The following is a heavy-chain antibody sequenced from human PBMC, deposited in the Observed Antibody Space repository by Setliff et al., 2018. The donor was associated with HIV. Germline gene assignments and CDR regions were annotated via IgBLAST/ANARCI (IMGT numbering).Heavy chain of an antibody. V-gene: IGHV4-61*02. Sequence: PSETLSLTCTVSGDSINSGSYHWNWIRQPAGKGLEWIGRIYISGSANYNPSLKSRVTISVDTPKNQYSLKLSSVTAADTAIYYCAREDSSSWYSSLSFWGQGTLGTVSS. D-gene: IGHD6-13*01. CDR3: AREDSSSWYSSLSF. J-gene: IGHJ1*01. CDR2: IYISGSA. CDR1: GDSINSGSYH.